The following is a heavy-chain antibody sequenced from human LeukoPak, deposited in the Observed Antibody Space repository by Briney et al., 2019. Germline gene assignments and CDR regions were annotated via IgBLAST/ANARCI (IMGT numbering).Heavy chain of an antibody. CDR2: IYPGDSDT. D-gene: IGHD1-26*01. J-gene: IGHJ4*02. CDR1: GYSFTSYW. CDR3: AGFEVGRIVGATPLAY. V-gene: IGHV5-51*01. Sequence: GESLKISCKGSGYSFTSYWIGWVRQMPGKGLEWMGIIYPGDSDTRYSPSFQGQVTISADKSISTAYLQWSSLKASDTAMYYCAGFEVGRIVGATPLAYWGQGTLDTVSS.